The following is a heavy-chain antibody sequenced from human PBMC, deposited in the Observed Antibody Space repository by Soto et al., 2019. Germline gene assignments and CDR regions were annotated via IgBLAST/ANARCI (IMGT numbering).Heavy chain of an antibody. CDR2: ISYDGSNK. Sequence: QVQLVESGGGVVQPGRSLRLSCAASGFTFSSYAMHWVRQAPGKGLELVAVISYDGSNKYYADSVKGRFTISRDNSKNTLYLQMNSLRAEDTAVYYCVHPGRLASSSSSGVYWGQGTLVTVSS. CDR1: GFTFSSYA. D-gene: IGHD6-6*01. CDR3: VHPGRLASSSSSGVY. V-gene: IGHV3-30-3*01. J-gene: IGHJ4*02.